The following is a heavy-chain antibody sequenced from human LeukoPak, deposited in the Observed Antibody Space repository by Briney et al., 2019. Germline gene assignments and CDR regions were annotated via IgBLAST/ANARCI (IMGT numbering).Heavy chain of an antibody. CDR3: AKGRSGYSSGWHAFDI. CDR2: ISGSGGST. CDR1: GFTFSSYA. J-gene: IGHJ3*02. D-gene: IGHD6-19*01. Sequence: PGGSLRLSCAASGFTFSSYAMSWVRQAPGKGLEWVSAISGSGGSTYCADSVKGRFTISRDNSKNTLYLQMNSLRAEDTAVYYCAKGRSGYSSGWHAFDIWGQGTMVTVSS. V-gene: IGHV3-23*01.